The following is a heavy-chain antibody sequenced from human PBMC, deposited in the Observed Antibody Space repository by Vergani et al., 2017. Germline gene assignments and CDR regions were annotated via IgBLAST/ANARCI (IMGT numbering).Heavy chain of an antibody. CDR3: ARHARTLRGDSSGYTDY. V-gene: IGHV5-51*01. CDR1: GYSFTSYW. CDR2: IYPGDSDT. J-gene: IGHJ4*02. Sequence: EVPLVQSGAEVKKPGESLKISCTGSGYSFTSYWIGWVRQMPGKGLEWMGIIYPGDSDTRYRPSFQGQVTISADKSIITAYLQWSSLKASDTAMYYCARHARTLRGDSSGYTDYWGQGTLVTVSS. D-gene: IGHD3-22*01.